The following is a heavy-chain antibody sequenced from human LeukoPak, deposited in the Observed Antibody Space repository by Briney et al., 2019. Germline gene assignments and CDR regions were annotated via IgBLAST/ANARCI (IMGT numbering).Heavy chain of an antibody. CDR1: GYSFTTYW. J-gene: IGHJ4*02. CDR2: FYTGDSDT. D-gene: IGHD4-17*01. V-gene: IGHV5-51*01. CDR3: AGITTVTTKPEYFDY. Sequence: GESLNISCKGSGYSFTTYWIGWVRQMPGKGLEWMGIFYTGDSDTKSSPSFQGQVTISADKSISTAYLQSSSVKASDTDMYYCAGITTVTTKPEYFDYWGKGTLVT.